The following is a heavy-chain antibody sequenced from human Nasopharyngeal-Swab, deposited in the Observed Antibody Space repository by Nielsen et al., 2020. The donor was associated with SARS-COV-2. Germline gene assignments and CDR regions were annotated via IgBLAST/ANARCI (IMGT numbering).Heavy chain of an antibody. CDR2: INPSGGST. V-gene: IGHV1-46*01. CDR1: GYTFTSYY. D-gene: IGHD1-7*01. Sequence: ASVKVSCKASGYTFTSYYMHWVRQAPGQGLEWMGIINPSGGSTSYAQKFQGRVTMTRDTSTSTVYMELSSLRSEDTAVYYCARVNWNYMLRGAFDIWGQGTMVTVSS. CDR3: ARVNWNYMLRGAFDI. J-gene: IGHJ3*02.